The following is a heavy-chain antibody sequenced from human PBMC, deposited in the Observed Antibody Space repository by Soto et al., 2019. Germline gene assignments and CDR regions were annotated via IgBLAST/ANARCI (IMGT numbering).Heavy chain of an antibody. Sequence: PSDTLSLTCTISGSAISSSSYHWGWSRHPPGKGLEWIGSIYYSGSTYYYLSLKSRFIISVVTSKILFSLKLSSVSAADTAVYYCARHRSGCSSTSCYYYYYYMDVWGKGTTVT. CDR2: IYYSGST. CDR3: ARHRSGCSSTSCYYYYYYMDV. J-gene: IGHJ6*03. CDR1: GSAISSSSYH. D-gene: IGHD2-2*01. V-gene: IGHV4-39*01.